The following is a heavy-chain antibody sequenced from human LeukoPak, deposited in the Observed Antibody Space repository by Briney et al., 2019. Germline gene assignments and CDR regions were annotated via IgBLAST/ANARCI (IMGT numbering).Heavy chain of an antibody. Sequence: KPSETLSLTCTVSGGSISSSSYYWGWIRQTPGKGLEWIGSIYYSGSTYYNPSLKSRVTISVDTSKNQFSLKLSSVTAADTAVYYCARIRGYSYGSLDYWGQGTLVTVSS. V-gene: IGHV4-39*01. CDR2: IYYSGST. CDR1: GGSISSSSYY. CDR3: ARIRGYSYGSLDY. D-gene: IGHD5-18*01. J-gene: IGHJ4*02.